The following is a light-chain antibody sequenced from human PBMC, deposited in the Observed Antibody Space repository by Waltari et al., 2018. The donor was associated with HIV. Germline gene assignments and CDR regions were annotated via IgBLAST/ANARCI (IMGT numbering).Light chain of an antibody. CDR1: QSISSN. Sequence: DIMMTQSPATLSVSPGERATLSCRASQSISSNVAWYQQRRGQAPRLLIYGASTRASGIPARFSGSGSGPEFILTISSLQSEDFAIYYCQQYSNWPRTFGQGTKVEI. CDR2: GAS. V-gene: IGKV3-15*01. J-gene: IGKJ1*01. CDR3: QQYSNWPRT.